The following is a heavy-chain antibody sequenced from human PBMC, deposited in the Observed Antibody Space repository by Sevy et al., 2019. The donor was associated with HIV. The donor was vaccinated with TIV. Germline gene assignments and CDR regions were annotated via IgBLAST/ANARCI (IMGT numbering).Heavy chain of an antibody. CDR1: GFTFSSYA. V-gene: IGHV3-23*01. J-gene: IGHJ2*01. D-gene: IGHD6-13*01. Sequence: GGSLRLSCAASGFTFSSYAMSWVRQAPGKGLEWVSAISGSGGSTYYADSVKGRFNISRDNSKNTLYLQMNSLRAEDTAVYYCAKPGIAAADYWYFDLWGRGTLVTVSS. CDR3: AKPGIAAADYWYFDL. CDR2: ISGSGGST.